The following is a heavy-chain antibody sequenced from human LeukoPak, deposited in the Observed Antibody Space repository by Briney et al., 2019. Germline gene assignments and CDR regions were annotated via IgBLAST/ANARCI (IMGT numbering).Heavy chain of an antibody. CDR2: INPSGGST. Sequence: ASVKVSCKASGYTFTSYYMHWVRQAPGQGLEWMGIINPSGGSTSYAQKFQGRVTMTRDTSTSTVYMELSSLRAEDTAVYYCASQPRNHMHRYYYYGMDIWGQGTTVTVSS. V-gene: IGHV1-46*01. J-gene: IGHJ6*02. D-gene: IGHD1-14*01. CDR1: GYTFTSYY. CDR3: ASQPRNHMHRYYYYGMDI.